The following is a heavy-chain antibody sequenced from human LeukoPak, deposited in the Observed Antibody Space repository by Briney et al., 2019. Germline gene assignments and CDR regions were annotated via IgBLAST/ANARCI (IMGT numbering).Heavy chain of an antibody. V-gene: IGHV4-61*02. Sequence: SQTLSLTCTVSGGSISSGRYYWGWIRRPAGKGLEWIGRIYTSGSTNYNPSLKSRVTISLDTSKNQFSLKLSSVTAADTAVYYCARDSHYYYYYMDVWGKGTTVTISS. CDR2: IYTSGST. J-gene: IGHJ6*03. CDR1: GGSISSGRYY. CDR3: ARDSHYYYYYMDV.